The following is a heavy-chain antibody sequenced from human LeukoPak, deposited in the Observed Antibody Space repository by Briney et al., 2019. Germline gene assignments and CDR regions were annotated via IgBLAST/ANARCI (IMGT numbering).Heavy chain of an antibody. CDR2: TYSSGTT. D-gene: IGHD6-6*01. Sequence: ETLSLTCAVSGGSISSSNWWSWVRQAPGKGLEYISVTYSSGTTYYADSVRDRFTISRDNSRNTLYLQMNSLRPDDTAVYYCAREPTYRSSLDFWGQGTLVTVSS. J-gene: IGHJ4*02. CDR3: AREPTYRSSLDF. CDR1: GGSISSSNW. V-gene: IGHV3-53*01.